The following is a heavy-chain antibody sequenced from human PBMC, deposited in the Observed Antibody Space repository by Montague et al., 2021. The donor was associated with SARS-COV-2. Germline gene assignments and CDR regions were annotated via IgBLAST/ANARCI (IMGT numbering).Heavy chain of an antibody. CDR3: ARREYSYGWGD. D-gene: IGHD5-18*01. V-gene: IGHV4-39*01. J-gene: IGHJ4*02. Sequence: SETLSLTCTVTGGPISGSSDYWGWIRQSPGKGLEWIASVDYSGNTYYSPSLKSRLTISVDTSKNQFSLKLNSVTAADTALYYCARREYSYGWGDWGQGTLVNVSS. CDR2: VDYSGNT. CDR1: GGPISGSSDY.